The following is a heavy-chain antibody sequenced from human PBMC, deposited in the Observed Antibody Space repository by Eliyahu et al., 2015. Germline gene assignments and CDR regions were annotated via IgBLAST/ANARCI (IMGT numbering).Heavy chain of an antibody. V-gene: IGHV4-39*01. CDR3: VRHAYNWKYPFYFDL. D-gene: IGHD1-7*01. CDR1: GGXIXTXHNH. Sequence: QVQLQESGPGLVKPSETLSLTCXVSGGXIXTXHNHWGWIRQPPGKGLEGVSSIAYSGSTYYSPSLQSRVTMSVDTSKNQFSLKLTSVTAADTAMFYCVRHAYNWKYPFYFDLWGRGTLVTVSS. J-gene: IGHJ4*02. CDR2: IAYSGST.